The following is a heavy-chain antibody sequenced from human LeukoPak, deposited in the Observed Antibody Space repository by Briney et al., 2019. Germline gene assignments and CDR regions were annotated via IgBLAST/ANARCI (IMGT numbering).Heavy chain of an antibody. D-gene: IGHD3-10*01. CDR2: ISSSSSYI. CDR3: ATFYGSGSFDP. J-gene: IGHJ5*02. Sequence: GGSLRLSCAAPGFTFSSYSMNWVRQAPGKGLEWVSSISSSSSYIYYADSVKGRFTISRDNAKNSLYLQMNSLRAEDTAVYYCATFYGSGSFDPWGQGTLVTVSS. V-gene: IGHV3-21*01. CDR1: GFTFSSYS.